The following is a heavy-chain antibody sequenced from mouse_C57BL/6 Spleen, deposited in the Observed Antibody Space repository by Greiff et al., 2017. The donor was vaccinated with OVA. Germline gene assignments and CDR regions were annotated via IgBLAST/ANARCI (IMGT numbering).Heavy chain of an antibody. J-gene: IGHJ4*01. CDR2: IYPGDGDT. V-gene: IGHV1-82*01. CDR1: GYAFSSSW. Sequence: VKLQESGPELVKPGASVKISCKASGYAFSSSWMNWVKQRPGKGLEWIGRIYPGDGDTNYNGKFKGKATLTADKSSSTAYMQLSSLTSEDSAVYFCARSSPLGAMDYWGQGTSVTVSS. D-gene: IGHD3-1*01. CDR3: ARSSPLGAMDY.